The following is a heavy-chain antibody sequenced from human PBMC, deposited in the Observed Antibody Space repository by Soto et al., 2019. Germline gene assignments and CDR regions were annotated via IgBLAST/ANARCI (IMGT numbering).Heavy chain of an antibody. CDR3: ARDWGVSYYYGMDV. Sequence: ASVKVSCKASGYTFTSYAMHWVRQAPGQRLEWMGWISADNGNTKYSQKFQGRVTITTDTSTSTAYMELRSLRSDDTAVYYCARDWGVSYYYGMDVWGQGTTVTVSS. CDR2: ISADNGNT. D-gene: IGHD3-16*01. CDR1: GYTFTSYA. J-gene: IGHJ6*02. V-gene: IGHV1-3*01.